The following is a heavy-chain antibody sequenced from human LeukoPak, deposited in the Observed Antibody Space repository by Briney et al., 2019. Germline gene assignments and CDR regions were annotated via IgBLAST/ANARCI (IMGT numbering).Heavy chain of an antibody. CDR1: GFTFSSYA. CDR2: ISYDGSNK. D-gene: IGHD2-15*01. J-gene: IGHJ4*02. CDR3: ARDASIVVVVAALRH. Sequence: GRSLRLSCAASGFTFSSYAMHWVRQAPGKGLEWVAVISYDGSNKYYADSVKGRFTISRDNSKNTLYLQMNSLRAEDTAVYYCARDASIVVVVAALRHWGQGTLVTASS. V-gene: IGHV3-30*01.